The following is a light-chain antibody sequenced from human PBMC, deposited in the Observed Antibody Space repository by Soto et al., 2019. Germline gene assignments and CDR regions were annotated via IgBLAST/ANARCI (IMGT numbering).Light chain of an antibody. CDR2: AAS. CDR3: QQSFSTSLRT. CDR1: QSINTY. V-gene: IGKV1-39*01. Sequence: DIQMTQSPSSLSASVGDRVTITCRASQSINTYLNWYQQKPGKAPKLLIYAASSLQSGVPSRFSGSGSGTYFTLTIRSLQPDDFASYYCQQSFSTSLRTFGQGTKLEIK. J-gene: IGKJ2*01.